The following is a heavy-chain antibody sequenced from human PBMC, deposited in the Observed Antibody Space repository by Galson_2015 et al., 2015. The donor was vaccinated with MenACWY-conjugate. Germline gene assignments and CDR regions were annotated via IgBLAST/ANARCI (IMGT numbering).Heavy chain of an antibody. CDR2: ISASSGTT. V-gene: IGHV3-23*01. D-gene: IGHD5-18*01. J-gene: IGHJ4*02. Sequence: SLRLSCAASGFTFSTYAMSWVRQAPGKGLEWVSGISASSGTTYYTDSVKGRFAISRDNSQNTLYLQMNSLRGEDTAVYYCARRRWLEAFVSKHFFVLWGQGTLVTVSS. CDR1: GFTFSTYA. CDR3: ARRRWLEAFVSKHFFVL.